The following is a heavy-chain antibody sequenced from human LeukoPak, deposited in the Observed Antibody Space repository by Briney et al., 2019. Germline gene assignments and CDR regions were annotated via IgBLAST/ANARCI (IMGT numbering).Heavy chain of an antibody. CDR1: GYTFSSYW. CDR2: IYPGDSDT. Sequence: GESLKISCKGSGYTFSSYWIAWVRQMPGKGLEWMGTIYPGDSDTRYSPSFQGQVTTSADKSISTAYLQWSSLKASDTAMYYCARGASSTSLVVFDYWGQGTLVTVSS. J-gene: IGHJ4*02. CDR3: ARGASSTSLVVFDY. D-gene: IGHD2-2*01. V-gene: IGHV5-51*01.